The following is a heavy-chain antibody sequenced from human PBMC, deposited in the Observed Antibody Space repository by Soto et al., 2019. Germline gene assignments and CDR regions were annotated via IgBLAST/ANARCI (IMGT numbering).Heavy chain of an antibody. CDR1: GDTVSTNTAA. D-gene: IGHD5-12*01. Sequence: PSQTLSLTCAISGDTVSTNTAAWNWIRQSPSRGLEWLGRIYYKSRWYNDYSESLKSRIAIIPDTSGNQFSLQLNSVIPEDTAVYYCARDWGYDPDPTYYYGMDVWGQGTKVTVSS. CDR2: IYYKSRWYN. V-gene: IGHV6-1*01. J-gene: IGHJ6*02. CDR3: ARDWGYDPDPTYYYGMDV.